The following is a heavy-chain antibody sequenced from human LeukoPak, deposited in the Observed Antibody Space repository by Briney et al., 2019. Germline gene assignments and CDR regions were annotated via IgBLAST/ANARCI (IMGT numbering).Heavy chain of an antibody. J-gene: IGHJ5*02. Sequence: ASVKVSCKASGATGYYMHWVRQAPGQGLEWLGWINPNSGGTNYAQKVQVRVTMTRDTSISTVYMELSRLRSNATDVYYCARGGGLYCGSISCYNYFDPWGQGTLVTVSS. CDR3: ARGGGLYCGSISCYNYFDP. D-gene: IGHD2-2*01. CDR1: GATGYY. V-gene: IGHV1-2*02. CDR2: INPNSGGT.